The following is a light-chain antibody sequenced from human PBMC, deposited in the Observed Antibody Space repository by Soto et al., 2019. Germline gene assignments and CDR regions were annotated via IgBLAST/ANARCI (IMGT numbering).Light chain of an antibody. CDR1: QSIATY. J-gene: IGKJ2*01. CDR2: DAS. V-gene: IGKV1-33*01. Sequence: DIQMTQSPSSLSASVGDRVTITCRASQSIATYLHWYQQKPGKAPKLLIYDASNLETGVPSRFSGSGSGTDFTFTISSLQPEDIATYYCQQYDNLPYTFGQGTKLEIK. CDR3: QQYDNLPYT.